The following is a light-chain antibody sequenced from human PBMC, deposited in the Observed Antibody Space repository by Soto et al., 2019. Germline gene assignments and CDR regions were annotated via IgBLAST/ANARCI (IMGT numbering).Light chain of an antibody. CDR3: QQYHNWPPLT. CDR2: GAS. V-gene: IGKV3-15*01. Sequence: EIVMTQSPATLSVSPGERATLSYRASQSVSSNLAWYQQKPGQAPRLLIFGASNRATGIPARFSGSGSGTEFTLTISSLRSEDFAVYYCQQYHNWPPLTFGGGTEVEIK. CDR1: QSVSSN. J-gene: IGKJ4*01.